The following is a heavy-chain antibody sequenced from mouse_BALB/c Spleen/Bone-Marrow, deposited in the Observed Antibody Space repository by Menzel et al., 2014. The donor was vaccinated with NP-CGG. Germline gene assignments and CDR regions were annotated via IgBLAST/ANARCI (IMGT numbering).Heavy chain of an antibody. CDR3: ARWGKLGRVYFDV. CDR1: GFNIKDTY. V-gene: IGHV14-3*02. Sequence: VQLQQSGAELVKPGASVKLSCTASGFNIKDTYMHWVKQRPEQGLEWIGRIDPANGNTKYDPKFQGKATITADTSSNTAYLQLSSLTSVDTAVYYCARWGKLGRVYFDVWGAGTTVTVSS. D-gene: IGHD4-1*01. J-gene: IGHJ1*01. CDR2: IDPANGNT.